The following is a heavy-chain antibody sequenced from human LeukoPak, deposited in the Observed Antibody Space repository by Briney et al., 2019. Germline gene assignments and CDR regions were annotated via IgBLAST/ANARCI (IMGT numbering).Heavy chain of an antibody. CDR1: GFTFSSYG. J-gene: IGHJ4*02. CDR2: IWYDGSNK. V-gene: IGHV3-33*01. CDR3: ARDLLTTVTMFDY. Sequence: GGSLRLSCAASGFTFSSYGMHWVRQAPGKGLEWVAVIWYDGSNKYYADSVKGRFTISRDNSKNTLYLQMNSLRAEDTAVYYCARDLLTTVTMFDYWGQGTLVTVSS. D-gene: IGHD4-17*01.